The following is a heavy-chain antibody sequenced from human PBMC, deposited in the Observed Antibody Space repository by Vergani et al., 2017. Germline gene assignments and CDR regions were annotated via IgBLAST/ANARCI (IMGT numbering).Heavy chain of an antibody. CDR3: AKGQIVVPLLSAFDY. Sequence: QVQLVESGGGVVQPGRSLRLSCAASGFTFSSYGMHWVRQAPGKGLEWVAVISYDGSNKYYAGSVKGRFTISRDNSKNTLYLQMNSLRAEDTAVYYCAKGQIVVPLLSAFDYWGQGTLVTVSS. J-gene: IGHJ4*02. D-gene: IGHD3-22*01. CDR2: ISYDGSNK. V-gene: IGHV3-30*18. CDR1: GFTFSSYG.